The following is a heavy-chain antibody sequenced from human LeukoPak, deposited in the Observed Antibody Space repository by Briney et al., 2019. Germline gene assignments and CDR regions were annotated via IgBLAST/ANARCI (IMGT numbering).Heavy chain of an antibody. Sequence: GGSRRLSCAVSRFTISDYAMHWVRQAPGKGLERVAVISYDGSNQYYADSVKGRYTISRDNSKNTLFLQMNSLRAEDTALYYCAREPYYYDRSGYLYYFDYWGQGTLVTVSS. CDR3: AREPYYYDRSGYLYYFDY. CDR2: ISYDGSNQ. J-gene: IGHJ4*02. D-gene: IGHD3-22*01. CDR1: RFTISDYA. V-gene: IGHV3-30*04.